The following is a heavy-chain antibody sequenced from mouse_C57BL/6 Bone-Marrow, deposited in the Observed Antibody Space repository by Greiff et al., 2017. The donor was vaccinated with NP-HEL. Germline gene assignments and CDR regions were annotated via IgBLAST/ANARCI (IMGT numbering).Heavy chain of an antibody. CDR3: ARDDYDGRDAMDY. V-gene: IGHV5-4*01. D-gene: IGHD2-4*01. CDR1: GFTFSSYA. CDR2: ISDGGSYT. J-gene: IGHJ4*01. Sequence: DVKLVESGGGLVKPGGSLKLSCAASGFTFSSYAMSWVRQTPEKRLEWVATISDGGSYTYYPDNVKGRFTISRDNAKNNLYLQMSHLKSEDTAMYYCARDDYDGRDAMDYWGQGTSVTVSS.